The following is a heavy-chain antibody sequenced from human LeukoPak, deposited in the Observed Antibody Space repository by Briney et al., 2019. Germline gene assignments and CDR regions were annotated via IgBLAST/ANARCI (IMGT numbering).Heavy chain of an antibody. J-gene: IGHJ4*02. CDR3: ANGGLAVDY. CDR1: GFTFSTFA. CDR2: IFPSGGEI. Sequence: PGGSLRLSCAASGFTFSTFAMIWVRQPPGKGLEWVSSIFPSGGEIHYADSVRGRFTISRDNSKNTLYLQMNSLRAEDTAVYYCANGGLAVDYWGQGTLVTVSS. D-gene: IGHD6-19*01. V-gene: IGHV3-23*01.